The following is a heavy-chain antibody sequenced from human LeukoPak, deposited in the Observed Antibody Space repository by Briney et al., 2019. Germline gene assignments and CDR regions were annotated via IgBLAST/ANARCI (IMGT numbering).Heavy chain of an antibody. V-gene: IGHV3-33*01. Sequence: GRSLRLSCAASGFTFSSYGLHWVRQAPGKGLEWVAVIWYDGNKKYYADSVKGRFTISRDNSKNTLYLQMNSLRAEDTAVYYCARGQLLFEYWGQGTLVTASS. CDR1: GFTFSSYG. CDR3: ARGQLLFEY. D-gene: IGHD2-2*01. CDR2: IWYDGNKK. J-gene: IGHJ4*02.